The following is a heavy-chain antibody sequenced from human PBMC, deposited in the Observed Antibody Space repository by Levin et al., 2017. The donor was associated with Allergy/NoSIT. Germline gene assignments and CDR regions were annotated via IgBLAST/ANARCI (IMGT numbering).Heavy chain of an antibody. Sequence: GESLKISCAASGFTFSSYAMHWVRQAPGKGLEWVAVISYDGSNKYYADSVKGRFTISRDNSKNTLYLQMNSLRAEDTAVYYCARNPSPYYYYGMDVWGQGTTVTVSS. CDR1: GFTFSSYA. J-gene: IGHJ6*02. CDR3: ARNPSPYYYYGMDV. V-gene: IGHV3-30-3*01. D-gene: IGHD6-6*01. CDR2: ISYDGSNK.